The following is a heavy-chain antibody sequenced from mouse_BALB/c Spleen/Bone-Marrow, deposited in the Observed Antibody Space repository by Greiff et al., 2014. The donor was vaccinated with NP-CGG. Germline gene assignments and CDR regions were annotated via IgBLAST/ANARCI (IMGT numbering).Heavy chain of an antibody. V-gene: IGHV1S34*01. D-gene: IGHD2-4*01. CDR1: GYSFTGYY. J-gene: IGHJ4*01. CDR3: ARVSYDYDYAMDY. CDR2: IRYHNGAT. Sequence: LVKTGASVKISCKASGYSFTGYYMHWVKQSHGKSLEWIGYIRYHNGATSYNQKFKGKATFTVDTSSSIAYMQFNSLTSEDSAVYYCARVSYDYDYAMDYWGQGTSVTVSS.